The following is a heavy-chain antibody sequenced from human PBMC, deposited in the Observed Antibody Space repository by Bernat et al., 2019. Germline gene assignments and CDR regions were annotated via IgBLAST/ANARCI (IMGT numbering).Heavy chain of an antibody. D-gene: IGHD5-12*01. CDR2: IWYDGSNK. J-gene: IGHJ4*02. CDR1: GFTFSSYG. CDR3: AREFHSGPYYFDY. Sequence: QVQLVESGGGVVQPGRSLRLSCAASGFTFSSYGMHWVRQAPGKGLEWVGVIWYDGSNKYYADSVKGRFTISRDNSKNTLYLQMNSLRAEDTAVYYCAREFHSGPYYFDYWGQGALVNVSS. V-gene: IGHV3-33*01.